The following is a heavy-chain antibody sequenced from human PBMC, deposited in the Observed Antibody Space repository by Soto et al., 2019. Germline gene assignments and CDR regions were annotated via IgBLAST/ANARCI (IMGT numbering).Heavy chain of an antibody. CDR3: ATDSRVGATQPGWFDP. J-gene: IGHJ5*02. Sequence: PSETLSLTCTVSGGSISSYYWSWIRQPPGKGLEWIGYIYYSGSTNYNPSLKSRVTISVDTSKNQFSLKLSSVTAADTAVYYCATDSRVGATQPGWFDPWGQGTPVTVYS. CDR1: GGSISSYY. CDR2: IYYSGST. D-gene: IGHD1-26*01. V-gene: IGHV4-59*01.